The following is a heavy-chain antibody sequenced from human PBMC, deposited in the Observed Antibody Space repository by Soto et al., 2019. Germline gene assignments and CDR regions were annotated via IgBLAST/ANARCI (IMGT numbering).Heavy chain of an antibody. CDR2: IIPIFRTP. J-gene: IGHJ6*02. Sequence: QVQLVQSGAEVKKPGSSVKVSCKAPGDTFSSFAISWVLQAPGQGLEWIGGIIPIFRTPDYAQKIQGRVPITADESKTTAYSELSTLSSEDTAVYYCARDKHRLQLGGNYYPDLDVWGQGTTVIVSS. CDR3: ARDKHRLQLGGNYYPDLDV. D-gene: IGHD5-12*01. CDR1: GDTFSSFA. V-gene: IGHV1-69*12.